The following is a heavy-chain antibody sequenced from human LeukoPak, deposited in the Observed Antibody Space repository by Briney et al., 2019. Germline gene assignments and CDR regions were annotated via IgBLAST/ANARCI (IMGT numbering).Heavy chain of an antibody. V-gene: IGHV4-59*08. CDR3: ARRGAYSGNDLPWYFDL. D-gene: IGHD5-12*01. J-gene: IGHJ2*01. CDR1: GGFISSYY. CDR2: IYYSGST. Sequence: SETLSLTCTVSGGFISSYYWSWIRQPPGKGLEGMGYIYYSGSTSYNPSLKSRGTMSAETSKNQFSLRLSSVTAADTAVYYCARRGAYSGNDLPWYFDLWGRGTLVTVSS.